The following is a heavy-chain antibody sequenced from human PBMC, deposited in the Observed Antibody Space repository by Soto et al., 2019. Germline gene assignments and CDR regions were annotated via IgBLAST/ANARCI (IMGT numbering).Heavy chain of an antibody. D-gene: IGHD2-15*01. CDR3: AGSYCSGGSCYSYYYYYMDV. V-gene: IGHV4-34*01. Sequence: QVQLQQWGAGLLKPSETLSLTCAVYGGSFSGYYWSWIRQPPGKGLEWIGEINHSGSTNYNPSLNGRVTISVDTSKNQFSLKLSSVTAADTAVYYCAGSYCSGGSCYSYYYYYMDVWGKGTTVTVSS. CDR1: GGSFSGYY. CDR2: INHSGST. J-gene: IGHJ6*03.